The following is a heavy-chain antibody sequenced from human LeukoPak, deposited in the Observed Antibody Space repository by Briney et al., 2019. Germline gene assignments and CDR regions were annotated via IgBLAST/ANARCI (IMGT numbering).Heavy chain of an antibody. CDR3: ATDMSEYYDYVWGSYQN. V-gene: IGHV5-51*01. CDR2: IYPGDSDT. CDR1: GYSFTSYW. D-gene: IGHD3-16*02. J-gene: IGHJ4*02. Sequence: GESLKISCKGSGYSFTSYWIGWVRQMPGKGLEWMGIIYPGDSDTRYSPSFQGQVTIPADKSISTAYLQWSSLKASDTAMYYCATDMSEYYDYVWGSYQNWGQGTLVTVSS.